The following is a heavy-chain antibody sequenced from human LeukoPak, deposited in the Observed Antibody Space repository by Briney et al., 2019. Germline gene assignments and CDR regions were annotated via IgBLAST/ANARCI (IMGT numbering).Heavy chain of an antibody. V-gene: IGHV1-2*06. J-gene: IGHJ3*02. CDR3: AREVPGGAGDAFDI. Sequence: ASVKVSCKASGYTFNDYYIQWVRQAPGQGLEWVGRINPFNDATHYGQKFQDRVTVTMDTSISTAFMELSGLRSDDTAIYYCAREVPGGAGDAFDIWGQGTMVTVSS. CDR2: INPFNDAT. D-gene: IGHD1-14*01. CDR1: GYTFNDYY.